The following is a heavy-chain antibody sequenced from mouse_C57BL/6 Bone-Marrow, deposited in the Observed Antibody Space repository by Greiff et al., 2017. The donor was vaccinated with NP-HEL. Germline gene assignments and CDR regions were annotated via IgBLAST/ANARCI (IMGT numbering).Heavy chain of an antibody. V-gene: IGHV1-52*01. CDR2: IDPSDSET. D-gene: IGHD2-1*01. CDR1: GYTFTSYW. J-gene: IGHJ4*01. CDR3: ARPQGIYYGNLYAMDY. Sequence: QVQLKQPGAELVRPGSSVKLSCKASGYTFTSYWMHWVKQRPIQGLEWIGNIDPSDSETHYNQKFKDKATLTVDKSSSTAYMQLSSLTSEDSAVYYCARPQGIYYGNLYAMDYWGQGTSVTVSS.